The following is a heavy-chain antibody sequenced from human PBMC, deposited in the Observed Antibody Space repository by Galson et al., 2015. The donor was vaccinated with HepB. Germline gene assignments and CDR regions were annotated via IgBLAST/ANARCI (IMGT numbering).Heavy chain of an antibody. Sequence: SLRLSCAASGFIFSSYGMHWVRQAPGKGLEWVAVIWYDGSNKYYGDSVKGRFTISRDNSKNTLYLQMNSLRAEDTAVYYCARARISMIAGYFDYWGQGTLVTASS. CDR1: GFIFSSYG. CDR3: ARARISMIAGYFDY. V-gene: IGHV3-33*03. J-gene: IGHJ4*02. CDR2: IWYDGSNK. D-gene: IGHD3-22*01.